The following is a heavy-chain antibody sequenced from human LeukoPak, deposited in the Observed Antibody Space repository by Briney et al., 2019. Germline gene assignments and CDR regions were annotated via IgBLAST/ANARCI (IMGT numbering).Heavy chain of an antibody. CDR1: GGPISSYY. D-gene: IGHD3-22*01. CDR2: IYYSGST. V-gene: IGHV4-59*08. CDR3: ARHGANSFYDSRGYYLYYFDY. J-gene: IGHJ4*02. Sequence: PSETLSLTCTVSGGPISSYYWSWIRQPPGKGLEWIGYIYYSGSTNYNPSLESRVTISVDTSKNQFSLKLSSVTAADTAVYYCARHGANSFYDSRGYYLYYFDYWGQGTLVTVSS.